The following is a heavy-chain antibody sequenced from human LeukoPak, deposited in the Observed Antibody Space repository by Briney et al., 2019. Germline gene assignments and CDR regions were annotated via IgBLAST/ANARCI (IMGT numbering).Heavy chain of an antibody. Sequence: ASVKVSCKACGYTFTSYDMHWVRQAPGQGLEWMGIINPSGDSTSYAQKFQGRVTMTRDTSTSTVYMELSSLRSEDTAVYYRASVLYSGADCYSGRYFFDYWGQGTLVTVSS. CDR3: ASVLYSGADCYSGRYFFDY. CDR1: GYTFTSYD. CDR2: INPSGDST. J-gene: IGHJ4*02. V-gene: IGHV1-46*01. D-gene: IGHD2-21*02.